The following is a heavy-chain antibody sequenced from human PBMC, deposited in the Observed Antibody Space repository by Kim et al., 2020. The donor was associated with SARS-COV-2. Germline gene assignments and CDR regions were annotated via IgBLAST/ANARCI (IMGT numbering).Heavy chain of an antibody. J-gene: IGHJ4*02. CDR3: AKVSVGGSYWEAGSEFDY. D-gene: IGHD1-26*01. CDR2: IWYDGSNK. Sequence: GGSLRLSCAASGFTFSSYGMHWVRQAPGKGLEWVAVIWYDGSNKYYADSVKGRFTISRDNSKNTLYLQMNSLRAEDTAVYYCAKVSVGGSYWEAGSEFDYWGQGTLVTVSS. V-gene: IGHV3-33*06. CDR1: GFTFSSYG.